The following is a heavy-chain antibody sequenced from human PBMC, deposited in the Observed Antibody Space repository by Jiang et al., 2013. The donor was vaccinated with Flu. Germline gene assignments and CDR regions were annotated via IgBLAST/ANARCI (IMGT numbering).Heavy chain of an antibody. V-gene: IGHV1-46*01. J-gene: IGHJ6*03. D-gene: IGHD3-10*01. CDR2: INPSGGST. CDR3: ARDPYGYGSEIYYYYYMDV. CDR1: GYTFTSYY. Sequence: GAEVKKPGASVKVSCKASGYTFTSYYMHWVRQAPGQGLEWMGIINPSGGSTSYAQKFQGRVTMTRDTSTSTVYMELSSLRSEDTAVYYCARDPYGYGSEIYYYYYMDVWGKGTTVTVSS.